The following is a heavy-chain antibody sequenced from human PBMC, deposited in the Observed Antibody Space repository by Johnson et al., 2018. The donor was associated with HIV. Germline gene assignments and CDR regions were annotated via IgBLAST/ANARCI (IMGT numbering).Heavy chain of an antibody. CDR2: INWNGGST. V-gene: IGHV3-74*01. Sequence: VQLVESGGGLVQPGGSLRLSCAASGFTFSSYWMHWVRQAPGKGLEWVSGINWNGGSTSYADSVKGRFTISRDNAKNSLYLQMNSLRGEDTAVYYCARDPLAYDNFWSGSLHAFDIWGQGTMVTVSS. D-gene: IGHD3-3*01. J-gene: IGHJ3*02. CDR1: GFTFSSYW. CDR3: ARDPLAYDNFWSGSLHAFDI.